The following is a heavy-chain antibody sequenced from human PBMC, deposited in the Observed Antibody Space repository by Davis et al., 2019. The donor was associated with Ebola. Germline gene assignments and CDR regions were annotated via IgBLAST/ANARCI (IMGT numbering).Heavy chain of an antibody. D-gene: IGHD6-13*01. V-gene: IGHV4-4*02. CDR1: GGSISSSNW. CDR3: ARGRIAGYLNYYYYYGMDV. J-gene: IGHJ6*02. Sequence: SETLSLTCAVSGGSISSSNWWSWVRQPPGKGLEWIGEIYYSGSTNYNPSLKSRVTISVDTSKNQFSLKLSSVTAADTAVYYCARGRIAGYLNYYYYYGMDVWGQGTTVTVSS. CDR2: IYYSGST.